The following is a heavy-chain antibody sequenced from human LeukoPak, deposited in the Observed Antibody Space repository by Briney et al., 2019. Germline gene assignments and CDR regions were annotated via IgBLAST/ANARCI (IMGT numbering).Heavy chain of an antibody. CDR2: ISSSSTI. D-gene: IGHD2-2*01. Sequence: GGSLRLSCAASGFTFSSYSMNWVRQAPGKGLEWVSYISSSSTIYYADSVKGRFTISRDNAKNSLYLQMNSLRAEDTAVYYCARDNRGYCSSTSCFPYYYYYMDVWGKGTTVTVSS. J-gene: IGHJ6*03. V-gene: IGHV3-48*01. CDR3: ARDNRGYCSSTSCFPYYYYYMDV. CDR1: GFTFSSYS.